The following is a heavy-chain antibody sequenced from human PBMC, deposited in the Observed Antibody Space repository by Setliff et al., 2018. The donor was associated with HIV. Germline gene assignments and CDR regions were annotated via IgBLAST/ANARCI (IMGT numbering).Heavy chain of an antibody. CDR3: ARVGLPYNSGRLDQ. CDR2: IFYSGRT. J-gene: IGHJ4*02. Sequence: NPSETLSLTCAVSGYSISSGCYWGWIRQPPGKGLEWIGSIFYSGRTTYNPSLRSRVTISVDKSKNQFSLKLTSVTAADTAVYYCARVGLPYNSGRLDQWGQGSLVTVSS. D-gene: IGHD5-18*01. CDR1: GYSISSGCY. V-gene: IGHV4-38-2*01.